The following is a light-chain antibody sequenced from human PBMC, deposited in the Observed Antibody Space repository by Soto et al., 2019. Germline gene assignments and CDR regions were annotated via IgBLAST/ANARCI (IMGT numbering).Light chain of an antibody. V-gene: IGKV3-15*01. J-gene: IGKJ4*01. CDR2: GAS. Sequence: EIVMTQSPATLSVSPGERVSLSCRASQSVFNNLAWYQQKPGQAPRLRIDGASSSAIGIAGRFSGSGSGTEFTPTISSLQAEDFGVYYCQQDHKWHPFAFGGGTVVDIK. CDR1: QSVFNN. CDR3: QQDHKWHPFA.